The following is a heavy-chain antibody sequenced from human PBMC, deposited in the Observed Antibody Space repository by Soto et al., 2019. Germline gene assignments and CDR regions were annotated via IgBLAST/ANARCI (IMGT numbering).Heavy chain of an antibody. D-gene: IGHD3-10*01. CDR1: GFTFSSYS. CDR2: ISSSSSTI. Sequence: GGSLRLSCAASGFTFSSYSMNWVRQAPGKGLEWVSYISSSSSTIYYADSVKGRFTISRDNAKNSLYLQMNSLRDEDTAVYYCARDLSKTGGDWFDPWGQGTLVTVSS. V-gene: IGHV3-48*02. J-gene: IGHJ5*02. CDR3: ARDLSKTGGDWFDP.